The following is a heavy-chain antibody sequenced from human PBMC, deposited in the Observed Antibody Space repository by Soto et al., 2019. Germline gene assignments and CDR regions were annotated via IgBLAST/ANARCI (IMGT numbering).Heavy chain of an antibody. J-gene: IGHJ4*02. Sequence: PGGPLRLSCGASGSSFSISRMYWVRKAPGKGPEWVALISYDGTNKFYADSVKGRFTISRDNSKSTLYLQVDSLRPEDAAVYYCARDPKTSGGQNWAFNYFDSCGQGTLVTVSS. V-gene: IGHV3-30-3*01. D-gene: IGHD7-27*01. CDR1: GSSFSISR. CDR2: ISYDGTNK. CDR3: ARDPKTSGGQNWAFNYFDS.